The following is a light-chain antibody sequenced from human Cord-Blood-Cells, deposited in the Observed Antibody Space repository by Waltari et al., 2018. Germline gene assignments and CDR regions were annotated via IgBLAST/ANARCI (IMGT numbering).Light chain of an antibody. J-gene: IGLJ2*01. CDR1: SSDVGGYNY. CDR3: SSYTSSSTVV. V-gene: IGLV2-14*01. Sequence: QSALTQPASVSGSPGQSITISCTVTSSDVGGYNYVSWYQQHPGKAPKLMIYDVSNRPSGVSNRFSGSKSGNTASLTISGLQAEYEADYYCSSYTSSSTVVFGGGTKLTVL. CDR2: DVS.